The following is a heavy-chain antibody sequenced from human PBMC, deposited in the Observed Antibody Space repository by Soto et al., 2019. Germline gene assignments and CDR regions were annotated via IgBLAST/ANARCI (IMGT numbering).Heavy chain of an antibody. J-gene: IGHJ4*02. D-gene: IGHD3-10*01. CDR1: GGSISTYY. Sequence: QVQLQESGPGLVKPSETLSLTCTVSGGSISTYYWSWIRQPPGKGLEWIGYISYSGYTKHNPSLKSRVTISVDTSKNQFSLKLRSLTAADTDVYYCARGPGGTSSGGFDYWGQGTLVTVSS. V-gene: IGHV4-59*01. CDR2: ISYSGYT. CDR3: ARGPGGTSSGGFDY.